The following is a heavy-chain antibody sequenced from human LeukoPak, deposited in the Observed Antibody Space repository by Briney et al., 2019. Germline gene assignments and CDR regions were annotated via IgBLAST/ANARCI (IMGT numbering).Heavy chain of an antibody. V-gene: IGHV3-23*01. Sequence: GGSLRLSCAASGFTFRSYGMSWVRQAPGIGLEWVSFISGTGLSTYYADSVKGRFTISRDNSKNTLYLQLNSLRAEDTAMYYCARESRGSYPYYYNGMDVWGQGTTVTVSS. J-gene: IGHJ6*02. CDR3: ARESRGSYPYYYNGMDV. CDR2: ISGTGLST. D-gene: IGHD1-26*01. CDR1: GFTFRSYG.